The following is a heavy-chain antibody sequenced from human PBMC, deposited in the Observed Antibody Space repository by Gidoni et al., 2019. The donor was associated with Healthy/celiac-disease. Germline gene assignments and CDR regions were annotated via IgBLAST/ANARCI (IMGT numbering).Heavy chain of an antibody. D-gene: IGHD1-7*01. CDR3: ARELSGTRAFDS. CDR2: ISGSSSNI. Sequence: EVQLVESGGSLAQPGGSLRLSCAASGFTFSDYSMNWVRQAPGKGLEWVSYISGSSSNIYIADSVKGRFTISRDNAEKTLYLQMDSLRGDDTAVYYCARELSGTRAFDSWGQGTLVTVSS. CDR1: GFTFSDYS. V-gene: IGHV3-48*01. J-gene: IGHJ4*02.